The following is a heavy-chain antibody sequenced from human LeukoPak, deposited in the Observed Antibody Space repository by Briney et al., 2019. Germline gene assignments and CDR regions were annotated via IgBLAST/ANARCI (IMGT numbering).Heavy chain of an antibody. CDR1: GGTFSSYA. D-gene: IGHD3-10*01. CDR2: IIPIFGTA. Sequence: GASVKVSCKASGGTFSSYAISWVRQAPGQGLEWMGGIIPIFGTANYAQKFQGRVTITADKSTSTAYMELSSLRSEDTAVYYCARDRLNYGSGTHDYWGQGTLVAVSS. J-gene: IGHJ4*02. CDR3: ARDRLNYGSGTHDY. V-gene: IGHV1-69*06.